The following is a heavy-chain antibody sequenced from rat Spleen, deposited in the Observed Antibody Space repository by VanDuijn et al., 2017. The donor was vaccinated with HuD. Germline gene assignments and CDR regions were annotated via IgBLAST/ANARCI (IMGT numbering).Heavy chain of an antibody. J-gene: IGHJ3*01. CDR3: ARWKYTTDWFAF. CDR2: IWGDGST. V-gene: IGHV2-13*01. Sequence: QVQLKESGPGVVQSSQTLSLTCTVSGFSLISYAVNWVRQPPGKGLEWMGGIWGDGSTNYNSALKSRLSITRDTSKSQVFLKMNSLQSEDTAMYFCARWKYTTDWFAFWGQGTLVTVSS. D-gene: IGHD1-6*01. CDR1: GFSLISYA.